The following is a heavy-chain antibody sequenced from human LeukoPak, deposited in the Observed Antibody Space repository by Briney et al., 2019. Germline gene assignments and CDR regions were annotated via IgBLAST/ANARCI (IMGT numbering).Heavy chain of an antibody. CDR1: GFGISTYW. Sequence: GGSLRLSCAASGFGISTYWMSWGRQAPGKGLEWVANIKQDGSEKHYVDSVNGRFTISRDNAKNSLYLQMNSLRADDTAAYYCARYQGGGWDVWGQGTTVTVSS. J-gene: IGHJ6*02. V-gene: IGHV3-7*01. CDR3: ARYQGGGWDV. CDR2: IKQDGSEK. D-gene: IGHD6-25*01.